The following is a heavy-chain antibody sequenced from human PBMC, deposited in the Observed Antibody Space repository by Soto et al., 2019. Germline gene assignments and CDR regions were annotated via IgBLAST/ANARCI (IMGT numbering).Heavy chain of an antibody. CDR2: ISGSGGST. V-gene: IGHV3-23*01. J-gene: IGHJ4*02. D-gene: IGHD6-6*01. CDR3: AKILYSSSSIGYYFDY. Sequence: PGGSLRLSCAASGFTFSSYAMSWVRQAPGKGLEWVSAISGSGGSTYYADSVKGRFTISRDNSKNTLYLQMNSLRAEDTAVYYCAKILYSSSSIGYYFDYWGQGTLVTVSS. CDR1: GFTFSSYA.